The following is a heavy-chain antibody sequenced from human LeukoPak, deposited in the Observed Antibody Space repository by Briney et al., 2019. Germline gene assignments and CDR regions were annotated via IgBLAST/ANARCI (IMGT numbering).Heavy chain of an antibody. CDR2: VYATGGVA. CDR1: GHTFTNYH. Sequence: ASVKVSCKASGHTFTNYHIHWVRQAPGQGGEWMGAVYATGGVAINTQTFPVRVTMTRDTSTGTVYMELSSLRFEAAAIYYCATEAPRSYYFDYWGQGIQVTVSS. V-gene: IGHV1-46*01. J-gene: IGHJ4*02. CDR3: ATEAPRSYYFDY.